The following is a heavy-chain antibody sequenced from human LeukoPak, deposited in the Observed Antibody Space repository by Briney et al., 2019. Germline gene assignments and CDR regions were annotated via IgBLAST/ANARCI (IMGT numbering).Heavy chain of an antibody. V-gene: IGHV3-30*02. CDR2: IRYDGSNK. J-gene: IGHJ4*02. CDR3: AKDLYDSSGYYDY. CDR1: GFTFSSYG. Sequence: PGGSLRLSCAASGFTFSSYGMHWVRQAPGKGLEWVAFIRYDGSNKYYADSVKGRFTISRDNSKNTLYLQVNSLRAEDTAVYYCAKDLYDSSGYYDYWGQGTLVTVSS. D-gene: IGHD3-22*01.